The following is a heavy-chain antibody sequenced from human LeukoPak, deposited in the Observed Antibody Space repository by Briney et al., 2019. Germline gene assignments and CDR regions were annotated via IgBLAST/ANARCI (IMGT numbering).Heavy chain of an antibody. V-gene: IGHV4-34*01. J-gene: IGHJ4*02. CDR2: INHSGST. Sequence: SETLSLTCAVYGGSLSGYYWSWIRQPPGKGLEWIGEINHSGSTNYNPSLKSRVTISVDTSKNQFSLKLSSVTAADTAVYYCARPKVPGSRSYFGYWGQGTLVTVSS. CDR1: GGSLSGYY. D-gene: IGHD3-10*01. CDR3: ARPKVPGSRSYFGY.